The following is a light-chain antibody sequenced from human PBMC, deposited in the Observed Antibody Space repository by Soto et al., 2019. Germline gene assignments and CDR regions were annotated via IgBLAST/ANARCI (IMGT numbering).Light chain of an antibody. V-gene: IGKV3-15*01. Sequence: EIILTQSPASLSVSPGERATLSCRASQSVNNNLAWYQQKPGQAPRLLIYGASTRATGIPGRFRGSGSGTEFTLTITSLQSEDFAVYYCQQYNNWSYTFGPGTKVEI. CDR1: QSVNNN. CDR3: QQYNNWSYT. CDR2: GAS. J-gene: IGKJ3*01.